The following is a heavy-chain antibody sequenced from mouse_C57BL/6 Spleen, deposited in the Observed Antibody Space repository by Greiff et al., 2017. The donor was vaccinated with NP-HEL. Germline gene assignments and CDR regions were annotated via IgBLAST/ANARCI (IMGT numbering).Heavy chain of an antibody. Sequence: QVQLQQPGAELVKPGASVKLSCKASGYTFTSYWMHWVKQRPGQGLEWIGVIHPNSGSTNYNEKFKSKATLTVDKSSSTAYMQLSSLTSEDSAVYYCAREDYGIFDYWGQGTTLTVSS. J-gene: IGHJ2*01. CDR3: AREDYGIFDY. CDR1: GYTFTSYW. D-gene: IGHD2-1*01. CDR2: IHPNSGST. V-gene: IGHV1-64*01.